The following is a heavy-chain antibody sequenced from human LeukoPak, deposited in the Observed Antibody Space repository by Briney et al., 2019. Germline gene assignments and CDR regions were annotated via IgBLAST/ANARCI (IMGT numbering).Heavy chain of an antibody. J-gene: IGHJ6*02. Sequence: GGSLRLSCVVSGFTFSTYSMNWFRQAPGKGLEWVSTMTPGDTYIYYTDSVKGRFTISRDDAKNSLYLQMSSLRAEDTAVYYCVRVSISRLGADLLYDVRGQGTTVLVSS. V-gene: IGHV3-21*01. CDR1: GFTFSTYS. D-gene: IGHD3-3*01. CDR3: VRVSISRLGADLLYDV. CDR2: MTPGDTYI.